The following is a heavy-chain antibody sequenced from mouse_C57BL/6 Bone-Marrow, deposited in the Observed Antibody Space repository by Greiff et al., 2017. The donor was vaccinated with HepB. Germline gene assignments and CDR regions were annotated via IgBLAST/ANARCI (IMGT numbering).Heavy chain of an antibody. CDR2: INPNNDGT. CDR1: GYTFTDYN. CDR3: ARRGVTTYYFDY. Sequence: VQLQQSGPELVKPGASVKMSCKASGYTFTDYNMHWVKQSHGKSLEWIGYINPNNDGTSYNQKFKGKATLTVNKSSSTAYMELRSLTSEDSAVYYCARRGVTTYYFDYWGQGTTLTVSS. V-gene: IGHV1-22*01. J-gene: IGHJ2*01. D-gene: IGHD2-2*01.